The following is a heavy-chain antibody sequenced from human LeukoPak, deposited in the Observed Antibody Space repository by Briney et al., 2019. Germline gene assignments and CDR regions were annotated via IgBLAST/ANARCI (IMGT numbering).Heavy chain of an antibody. CDR2: ISESGITI. CDR1: GFTFSSYE. D-gene: IGHD6-19*01. Sequence: GGSLRLSCAASGFTFSSYEMNWVRQAPGKGLEWVSYISESGITIYYADSVKGRFTISRDNAKNSLYLQMNSLRAVDTAIYYCVRDHSGWSLDPWGQGTLVIVSS. CDR3: VRDHSGWSLDP. J-gene: IGHJ5*02. V-gene: IGHV3-48*03.